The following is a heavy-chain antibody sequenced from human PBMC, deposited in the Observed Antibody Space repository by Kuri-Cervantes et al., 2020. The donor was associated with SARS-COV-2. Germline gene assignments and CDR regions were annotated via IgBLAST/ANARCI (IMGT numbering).Heavy chain of an antibody. Sequence: SETLSLTCTVSGGSISSYYWSWIRQPAGKGLEWIGHIYTSGSPNYIPSLKSRVTMSVDTSKNQFSLKLSSVTAADTAVYYCARDPLGFTFGGVIVDAFDIWGQGTMVTVSS. D-gene: IGHD3-16*02. V-gene: IGHV4-4*07. J-gene: IGHJ3*02. CDR1: GGSISSYY. CDR3: ARDPLGFTFGGVIVDAFDI. CDR2: IYTSGSP.